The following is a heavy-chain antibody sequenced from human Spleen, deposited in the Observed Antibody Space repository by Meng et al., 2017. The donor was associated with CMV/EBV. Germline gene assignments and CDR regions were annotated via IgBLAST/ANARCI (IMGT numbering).Heavy chain of an antibody. D-gene: IGHD3-22*01. CDR1: GFTFTSYG. Sequence: GESLKISCAASGFTFTSYGMSWVRQAPGKGLEWVSTISGNAGNTYYADSVKGRFTISRDNSKNTLYLQMNSLRAEDTAIYYCAKGYHYDSSGYYYQVLRERGNWFDPWGQGTLVTVSS. CDR2: ISGNAGNT. V-gene: IGHV3-23*01. J-gene: IGHJ5*02. CDR3: AKGYHYDSSGYYYQVLRERGNWFDP.